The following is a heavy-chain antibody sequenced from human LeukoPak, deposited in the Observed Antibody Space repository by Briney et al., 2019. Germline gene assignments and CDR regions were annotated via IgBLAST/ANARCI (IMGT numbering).Heavy chain of an antibody. CDR1: GYTFTDYY. CDR2: INPNSGGT. D-gene: IGHD4-11*01. CDR3: ARDAIVRDYSNSDY. V-gene: IGHV1-2*02. Sequence: ASVKVSCKASGYTFTDYYIHWVRQVPGHRLECLGWINPNSGGTNYAQKFQGRVTMTRDTSISTAYMELSRLKSDDTAVYYCARDAIVRDYSNSDYWGQGNLVTVSS. J-gene: IGHJ4*02.